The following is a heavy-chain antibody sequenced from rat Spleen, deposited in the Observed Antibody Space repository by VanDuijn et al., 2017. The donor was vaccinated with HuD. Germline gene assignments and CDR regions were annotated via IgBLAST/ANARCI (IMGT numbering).Heavy chain of an antibody. CDR3: TRHPSYYGFDSYWYFDF. J-gene: IGHJ1*01. CDR1: GFTFSDYY. Sequence: EVQLVESGEGLVQPGGSMHLSCAASGFTFSDYYMAWVRQAPKKGLEWVATISHDGSSTYYRDPEKGRFTISRDNAKSTLYLQMNSLRSEDTATYYCTRHPSYYGFDSYWYFDFWGPGTMVTVSS. D-gene: IGHD1-7*01. CDR2: ISHDGSST. V-gene: IGHV5-22*01.